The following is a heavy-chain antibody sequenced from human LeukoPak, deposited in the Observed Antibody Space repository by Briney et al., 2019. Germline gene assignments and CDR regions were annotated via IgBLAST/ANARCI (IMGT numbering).Heavy chain of an antibody. V-gene: IGHV3-23*01. CDR3: ARGHSNYGDYFDY. D-gene: IGHD4-11*01. CDR1: GFTFSSHG. CDR2: IIPSGHTT. J-gene: IGHJ4*02. Sequence: GGTLRLSCAASGFTFSSHGMNWVRQAPGKGLEWVSGIIPSGHTTYYADSVRGRFTISRDNSKNTLYLQMNSLRAEDTAVYYCARGHSNYGDYFDYWGQGTLVTVSS.